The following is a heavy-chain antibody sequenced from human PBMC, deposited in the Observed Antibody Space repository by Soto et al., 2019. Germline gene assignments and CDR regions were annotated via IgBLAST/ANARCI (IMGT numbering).Heavy chain of an antibody. J-gene: IGHJ6*02. Sequence: SETLSLTCTVSGISISSGNYYWSWIRQRPGKGLEWIAYIYYSRNTYYNPSLKSRVTISVDTSENQFSLKLSSMTAADAAVYYCARDPYYDFWSGYHLYGMDVWGQGTTVTVSS. CDR2: IYYSRNT. CDR1: GISISSGNYY. D-gene: IGHD3-3*01. V-gene: IGHV4-31*03. CDR3: ARDPYYDFWSGYHLYGMDV.